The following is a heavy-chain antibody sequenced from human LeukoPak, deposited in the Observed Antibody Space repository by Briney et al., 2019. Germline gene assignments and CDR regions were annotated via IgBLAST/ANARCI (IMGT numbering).Heavy chain of an antibody. D-gene: IGHD2-2*01. Sequence: ASVEVSCKASGGTFSSYAISWVRQAPGQGLEWMGGIIPIFGTANYAQKFQGRVTITADKSTSTAYMELSSLRSEDTAVYYCARDPYCSSTSCYERGYYYYGMDVWGKGTTVTVSS. CDR1: GGTFSSYA. V-gene: IGHV1-69*06. J-gene: IGHJ6*04. CDR3: ARDPYCSSTSCYERGYYYYGMDV. CDR2: IIPIFGTA.